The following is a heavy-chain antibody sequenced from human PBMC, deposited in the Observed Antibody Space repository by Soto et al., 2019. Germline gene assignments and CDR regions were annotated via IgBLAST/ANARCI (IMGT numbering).Heavy chain of an antibody. J-gene: IGHJ3*02. CDR1: GYTFTSYA. V-gene: IGHV1-3*01. Sequence: ASVKVSCKASGYTFTSYAMHWVRQAPGQRLEWMGWINAGNGNTKYSQKFQGRVTITRDTSASTAYMELSSLRSEDTAVYYCARDATGDLAFDIWGQGTMVTVSS. D-gene: IGHD7-27*01. CDR3: ARDATGDLAFDI. CDR2: INAGNGNT.